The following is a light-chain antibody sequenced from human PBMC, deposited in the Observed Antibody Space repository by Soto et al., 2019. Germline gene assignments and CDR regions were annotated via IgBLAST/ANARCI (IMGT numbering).Light chain of an antibody. J-gene: IGKJ4*01. CDR1: QGISNS. CDR2: AAS. Sequence: DIQLTQSPSFLSASIRDRVTITCRASQGISNSLAWYQQKPGKAPQVLVYAASTLQSGVPSRFVGSGSGTEFTLTISSLQPEDIATYFCQQLHTYPLTFGGGTKVEIK. CDR3: QQLHTYPLT. V-gene: IGKV1-9*01.